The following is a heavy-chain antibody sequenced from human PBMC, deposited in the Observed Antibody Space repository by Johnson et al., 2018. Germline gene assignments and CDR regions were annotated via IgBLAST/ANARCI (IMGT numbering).Heavy chain of an antibody. Sequence: VQLVQSGGGLIQPGGSLRLSCAVSGFTVRSIYMTWVRQTPGKGLEWVSVIYSGGSTYYAESVKGRFTISRDNSKNSLYLQMNSLRDEDTALYYCAKGIVSNYWEYGMDVWGQGTTVTVSS. V-gene: IGHV3-53*01. CDR1: GFTVRSIY. CDR3: AKGIVSNYWEYGMDV. J-gene: IGHJ6*02. D-gene: IGHD4-11*01. CDR2: IYSGGST.